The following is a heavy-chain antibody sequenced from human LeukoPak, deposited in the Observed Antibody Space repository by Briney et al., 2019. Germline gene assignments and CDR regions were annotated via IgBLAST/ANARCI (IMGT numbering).Heavy chain of an antibody. CDR2: INAGNGNT. Sequence: ASVKVSCKASGYTFTSYAMHWVRQAPGQRLEWMGWINAGNGNTKYSQKFRGRVTITRDTSASTAYMELSSLRSEDTAVYYCARSEMATIGNWFDPWGQGTLVTVSS. CDR3: ARSEMATIGNWFDP. CDR1: GYTFTSYA. J-gene: IGHJ5*02. V-gene: IGHV1-3*01. D-gene: IGHD5-24*01.